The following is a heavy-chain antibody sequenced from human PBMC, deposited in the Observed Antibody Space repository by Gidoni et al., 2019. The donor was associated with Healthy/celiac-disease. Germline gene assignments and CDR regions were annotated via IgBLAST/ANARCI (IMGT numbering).Heavy chain of an antibody. J-gene: IGHJ4*02. CDR1: GFTFSDYY. V-gene: IGHV3-11*01. Sequence: QVQLVESGGGLVKPGGSLRLSCAASGFTFSDYYMRWIRQAPGKGLEWVSYISSSGSTIYYADSVKGRFTISRDNAKNSLYLQMNSLRAEDTAVYYCARRYYDFWSGYYTDSYYFDYWGQGTLVTVSS. D-gene: IGHD3-3*01. CDR3: ARRYYDFWSGYYTDSYYFDY. CDR2: ISSSGSTI.